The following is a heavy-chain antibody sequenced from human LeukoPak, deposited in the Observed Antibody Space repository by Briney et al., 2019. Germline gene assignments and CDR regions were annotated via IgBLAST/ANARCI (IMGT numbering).Heavy chain of an antibody. Sequence: PSGTLSLTCAVSGGSISSSNWWSWVRQPPGKGLEWIGEIYHSGSTNYNPSLKSRVTISVDKSKNQFSLKLSSVAAADTAVYYCARGGGTMVRGASNWFDPWGQGTLVTVSS. D-gene: IGHD3-10*01. CDR2: IYHSGST. V-gene: IGHV4-4*02. CDR3: ARGGGTMVRGASNWFDP. CDR1: GGSISSSNW. J-gene: IGHJ5*02.